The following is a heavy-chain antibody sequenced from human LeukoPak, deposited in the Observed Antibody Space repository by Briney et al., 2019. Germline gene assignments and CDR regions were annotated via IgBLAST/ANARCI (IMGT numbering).Heavy chain of an antibody. Sequence: GGSLRLSCAASGFTFSDYYMSWIRQAPGKGLEWLSYINSVKGRFTISRDNAKNSLYLQMNSLRAEDTAVYYCARGNDYGDAFDIWGQGTMVTVSS. D-gene: IGHD4-17*01. CDR1: GFTFSDYY. CDR2: I. CDR3: ARGNDYGDAFDI. J-gene: IGHJ3*02. V-gene: IGHV3-11*06.